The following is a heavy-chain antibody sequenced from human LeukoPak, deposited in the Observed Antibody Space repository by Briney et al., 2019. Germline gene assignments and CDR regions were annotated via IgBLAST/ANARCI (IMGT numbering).Heavy chain of an antibody. J-gene: IGHJ5*02. CDR2: ISSSSSTI. Sequence: GGSLRLSCAASGFTFSSYSMNWVRQAPGKGLEWVSYISSSSSTIHYADSVKGRFTISRDNAKNSLYLQMNSLRAEDTAVYYCARDPDDYDRPAGDPWGQGTLVTVSS. CDR3: ARDPDDYDRPAGDP. D-gene: IGHD3-16*01. CDR1: GFTFSSYS. V-gene: IGHV3-48*01.